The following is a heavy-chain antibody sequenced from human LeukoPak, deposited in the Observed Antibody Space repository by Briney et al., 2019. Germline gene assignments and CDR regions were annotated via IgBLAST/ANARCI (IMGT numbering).Heavy chain of an antibody. V-gene: IGHV3-9*01. D-gene: IGHD5-12*01. J-gene: IGHJ4*02. CDR3: AKDIGGYDLNFGY. CDR2: ISWNSGSI. CDR1: GFTFDDYA. Sequence: GGSLRLSCAASGFTFDDYAMHWVRQAPGKGLEWVSGISWNSGSIGYADSVKGRFTISRDNAKNSLYLQMNSLRAEDTALYYCAKDIGGYDLNFGYWGQGTLVTVSS.